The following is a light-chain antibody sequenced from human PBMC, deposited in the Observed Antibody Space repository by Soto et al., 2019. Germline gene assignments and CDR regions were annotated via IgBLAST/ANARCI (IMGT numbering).Light chain of an antibody. J-gene: IGKJ5*01. Sequence: EIVLTQSPVILSLSPGERATLSCKASQSVSSYLTWYQQKPGQAPRLLIYDASNRATDIPARFRGSGSGTDFTLTISSLEPEDFAVYYCQQRREWPITFGQGTRLEI. CDR3: QQRREWPIT. V-gene: IGKV3-11*01. CDR1: QSVSSY. CDR2: DAS.